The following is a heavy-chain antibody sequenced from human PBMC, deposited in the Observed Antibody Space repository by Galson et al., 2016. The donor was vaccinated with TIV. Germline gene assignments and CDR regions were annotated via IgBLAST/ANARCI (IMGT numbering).Heavy chain of an antibody. CDR3: AREAGTTDYLDF. V-gene: IGHV3-30-3*01. CDR1: GFTFSKND. J-gene: IGHJ4*02. Sequence: SLRLSCAVSGFTFSKNDMHWVRQAPGQGLEWVAVIPYDGTNIYYGDSVKGRFTISRDNSKNTVYLQMSSLRHEDTALYYCAREAGTTDYLDFWGQGTFVTVSS. CDR2: IPYDGTNI. D-gene: IGHD1-1*01.